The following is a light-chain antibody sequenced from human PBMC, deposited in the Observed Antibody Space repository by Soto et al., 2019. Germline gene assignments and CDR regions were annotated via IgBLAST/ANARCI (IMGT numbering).Light chain of an antibody. V-gene: IGKV3-15*01. J-gene: IGKJ1*01. CDR1: QSVNNN. Sequence: EIVMTQSPATLSASPGAGVTLSCRASQSVNNNLAWYQQEPGQAPRLLIYSASTRATGIPARFSGSGSGTEFSLTISSLQSEDFAVYYCQQYYNWPRTFGQGTKLEIK. CDR2: SAS. CDR3: QQYYNWPRT.